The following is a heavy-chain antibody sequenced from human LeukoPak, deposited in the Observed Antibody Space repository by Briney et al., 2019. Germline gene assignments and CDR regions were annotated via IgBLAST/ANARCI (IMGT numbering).Heavy chain of an antibody. CDR2: IKKDGSEK. CDR3: ARYLSGVTGYTYGREIDY. J-gene: IGHJ4*02. D-gene: IGHD5-18*01. Sequence: GRSLRLSCAASGFTFSNYGMHWVRQAPGKGLEWVANIKKDGSEKYYVDSVKGRFTISRDNAKTSLYLQMNSLRAEDTAVYYCARYLSGVTGYTYGREIDYWGQGTLVTVSS. CDR1: GFTFSNYG. V-gene: IGHV3-7*01.